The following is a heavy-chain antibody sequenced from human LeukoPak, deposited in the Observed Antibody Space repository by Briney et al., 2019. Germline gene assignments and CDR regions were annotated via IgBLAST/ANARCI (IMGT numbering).Heavy chain of an antibody. V-gene: IGHV4-39*07. J-gene: IGHJ3*02. Sequence: SETLSLTCTVSGGSISSSSYYWGWIRQPPGKGLEWIGSIYYSGSTYYNPSLKSRVTMSVDTSKNQFSLRLSSVTAADTAVYYCARDRHLGQLTPFDIWGQGTMVTVSS. CDR2: IYYSGST. D-gene: IGHD5-18*01. CDR1: GGSISSSSYY. CDR3: ARDRHLGQLTPFDI.